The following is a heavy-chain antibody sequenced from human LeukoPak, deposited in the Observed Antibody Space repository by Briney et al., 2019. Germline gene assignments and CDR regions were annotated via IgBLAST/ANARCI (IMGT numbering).Heavy chain of an antibody. D-gene: IGHD3-22*01. CDR3: ALPYYYDSSGYYAFDY. J-gene: IGHJ4*02. V-gene: IGHV3-23*01. Sequence: SGGSLRLSCAASGFTFSSYAMSWVRQAPGKGLEWVSAISGSGGSTYYADSVKGRFTISRDNSKNTLYLQMNSLRAEDTAVFYCALPYYYDSSGYYAFDYWGQGTLVTVSS. CDR2: ISGSGGST. CDR1: GFTFSSYA.